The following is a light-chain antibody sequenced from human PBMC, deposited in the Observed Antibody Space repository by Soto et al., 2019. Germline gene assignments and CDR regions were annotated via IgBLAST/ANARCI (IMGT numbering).Light chain of an antibody. J-gene: IGKJ1*01. Sequence: ESVLTQSPGTLSFSPGERATLSCRASQSVRSSFLAWYQMTPGQAPRLLIYGASSRATGIPDRFSGSGSGTEFTLTISRLEPEDFAMYYCQQYDSSPWTFGQGTKVEIK. CDR3: QQYDSSPWT. V-gene: IGKV3-20*01. CDR1: QSVRSSF. CDR2: GAS.